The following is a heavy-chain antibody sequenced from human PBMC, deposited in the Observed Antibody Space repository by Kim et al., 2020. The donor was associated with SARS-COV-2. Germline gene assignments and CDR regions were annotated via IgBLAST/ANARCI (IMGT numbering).Heavy chain of an antibody. CDR3: ARDWLAAAGSAGWFDP. CDR2: IYYSGST. J-gene: IGHJ5*02. D-gene: IGHD6-13*01. CDR1: GGSISSGGYY. V-gene: IGHV4-31*03. Sequence: SETLSLTCTVSGGSISSGGYYWSWIRQHPGKGLEWIGYIYYSGSTYYNPSLKCRVTISVDKSKNQFSLKLSSVTAADTAVYYCARDWLAAAGSAGWFDPWGQGTLVTVSS.